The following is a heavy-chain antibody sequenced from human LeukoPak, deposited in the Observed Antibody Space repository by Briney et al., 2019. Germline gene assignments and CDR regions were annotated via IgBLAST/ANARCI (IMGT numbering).Heavy chain of an antibody. V-gene: IGHV1-69*13. CDR1: GGTFSSYA. CDR2: IIPIFGTA. D-gene: IGHD6-19*01. CDR3: TRGRWLVPSWFDP. Sequence: SVKVSCKASGGTFSSYAISWVRQAPGQGLEWMGGIIPIFGTANYAQKFQGRVTITADESTSTAYMELSSLRSEDTAVYYCTRGRWLVPSWFDPWGQGTLVTVSS. J-gene: IGHJ5*02.